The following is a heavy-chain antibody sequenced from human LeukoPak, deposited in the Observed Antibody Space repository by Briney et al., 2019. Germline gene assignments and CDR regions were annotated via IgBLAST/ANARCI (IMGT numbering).Heavy chain of an antibody. D-gene: IGHD6-19*01. J-gene: IGHJ3*02. CDR1: GASISGYY. V-gene: IGHV4-59*01. CDR2: VYYSGST. CDR3: AREDSSGWSAFDI. Sequence: SETLSLTRTVSGASISGYYWSWIRLPPGKGLEWIGDVYYSGSTNYNPSLKSRVTISVDTSKNQLSLKLSSVTAADTAVYYCAREDSSGWSAFDIWGHGTVVTVSS.